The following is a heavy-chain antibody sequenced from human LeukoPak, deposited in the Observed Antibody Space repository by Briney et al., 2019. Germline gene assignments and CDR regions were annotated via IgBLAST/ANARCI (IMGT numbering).Heavy chain of an antibody. D-gene: IGHD3-22*01. Sequence: GGSLRLSCTASGFTFSSYGMHWVRQAPGKGLEWVSAISGSGGSTYYADSVKGRFTISRDNSKNTLYLQMNSLRAEDTAVYYCAKAIREDYYDSSGYLDAFDIWGQGTMVTVSS. CDR2: ISGSGGST. CDR3: AKAIREDYYDSSGYLDAFDI. V-gene: IGHV3-23*01. CDR1: GFTFSSYG. J-gene: IGHJ3*02.